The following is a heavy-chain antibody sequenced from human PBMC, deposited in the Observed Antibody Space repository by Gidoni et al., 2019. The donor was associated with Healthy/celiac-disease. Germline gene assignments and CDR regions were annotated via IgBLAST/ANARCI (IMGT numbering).Heavy chain of an antibody. J-gene: IGHJ6*02. V-gene: IGHV4-34*01. Sequence: QVQLQQWGAGLLKPSETLSLTSAVYGGSFSGYYWSWIRQPPGKGLEWIGEINHSGSTNYNPSLKSRVTISVDTSKNQFSLKLSSVTAADTAVYYCARTNYDFWSGYYALTYYYYGMDVWGQGTTVTVSS. CDR2: INHSGST. D-gene: IGHD3-3*01. CDR3: ARTNYDFWSGYYALTYYYYGMDV. CDR1: GGSFSGYY.